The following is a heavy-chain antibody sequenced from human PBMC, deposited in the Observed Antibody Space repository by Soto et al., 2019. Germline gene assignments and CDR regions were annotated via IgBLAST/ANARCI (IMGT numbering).Heavy chain of an antibody. J-gene: IGHJ4*02. D-gene: IGHD1-1*01. V-gene: IGHV4-4*02. CDR3: AQLDGCGY. CDR2: IYHDGNT. CDR1: GGSISSNNW. Sequence: QVQLQESGPGLVTPSGTLSLTCAVSGGSISSNNWWSWVRQPPGKGLEWIGEIYHDGNTHYNPSLKSRVTTSVDTSKTHFALILGSLPAADTAVYYCAQLDGCGYWRQGPLVTVSS.